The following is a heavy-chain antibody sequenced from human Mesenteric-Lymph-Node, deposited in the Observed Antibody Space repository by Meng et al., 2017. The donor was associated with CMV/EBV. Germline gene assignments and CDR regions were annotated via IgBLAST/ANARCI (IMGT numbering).Heavy chain of an antibody. J-gene: IGHJ6*02. CDR3: ARVGLHSSGYGYYAMDV. CDR1: GGSIRNYY. V-gene: IGHV4-59*01. D-gene: IGHD3-22*01. CDR2: VSSTGST. Sequence: SETLSLTCAVYGGSIRNYYWSWVRQPPEKGPEWIGYVSSTGSTNSNPSLKSRVTISVDTSKNLFSLKLSSVTAADTAVYYCARVGLHSSGYGYYAMDVWGQGTTVTVSS.